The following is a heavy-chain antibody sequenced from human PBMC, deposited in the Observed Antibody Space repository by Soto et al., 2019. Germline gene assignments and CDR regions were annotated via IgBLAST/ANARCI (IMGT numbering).Heavy chain of an antibody. Sequence: QVQLVGSGGGVVQPGRSLRLSCAAPGLTFSSFGMHWFRQPPGKGLAGGAFISFDGSNKYYADSVKGRFTISRDNSKNTLSLQMNSLKAEDTAVYYCAKDTSKYSNNWPAYYGLDVWGQGTTVTVSS. CDR1: GLTFSSFG. CDR2: ISFDGSNK. D-gene: IGHD1-1*01. V-gene: IGHV3-30*18. J-gene: IGHJ6*02. CDR3: AKDTSKYSNNWPAYYGLDV.